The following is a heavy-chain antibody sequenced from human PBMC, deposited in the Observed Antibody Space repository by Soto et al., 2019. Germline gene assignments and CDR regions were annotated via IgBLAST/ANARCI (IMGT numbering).Heavy chain of an antibody. D-gene: IGHD3-16*01. CDR2: ISGSGGST. CDR1: GFTFSSYA. J-gene: IGHJ2*01. Sequence: PGGSLRLSCAASGFTFSSYAMSWVRQAPGKGLEWVSAISGSGGSTYYADSVKGRFTISRDNSKNTLYLQMNSLRAEDTAVYYCAKFLLQSSRELGNLYDFSARRSFDL. V-gene: IGHV3-23*01. CDR3: AKFLLQSSRELGNLYDFSARRSFDL.